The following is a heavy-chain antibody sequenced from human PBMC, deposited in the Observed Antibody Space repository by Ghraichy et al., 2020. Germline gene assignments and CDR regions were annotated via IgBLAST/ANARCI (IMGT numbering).Heavy chain of an antibody. CDR3: ARDGYCSSTSCYSAYYYGLEV. D-gene: IGHD2-2*03. J-gene: IGHJ6*02. CDR2: VYNSGST. Sequence: SETLSLTCTVSDDSISSYYWSWVRQPAGRGLEWIGRVYNSGSTFYNPSLKSRVTMSVDPSKNQVSLKLKSVTAADTAVYYCARDGYCSSTSCYSAYYYGLEVWGQWTTVTVSS. CDR1: DDSISSYY. V-gene: IGHV4-4*07.